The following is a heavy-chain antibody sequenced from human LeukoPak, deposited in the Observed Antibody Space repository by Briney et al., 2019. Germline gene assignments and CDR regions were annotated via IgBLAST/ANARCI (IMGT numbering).Heavy chain of an antibody. V-gene: IGHV3-21*01. CDR2: ISSSSTYI. CDR1: GFTFSSYS. D-gene: IGHD4-17*01. CDR3: ARDGKATVTTADY. J-gene: IGHJ4*02. Sequence: PGGSLRLSCAASGFTFSSYSMNWVRQAPGKGLEWVSSISSSSTYIYYADSVKGRFTISRDNAKNSLFLHMDSLRADDTAVYFCARDGKATVTTADYWGQGTLVTVSS.